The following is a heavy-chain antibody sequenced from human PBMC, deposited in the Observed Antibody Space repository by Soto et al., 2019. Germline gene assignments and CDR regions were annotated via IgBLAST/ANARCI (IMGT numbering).Heavy chain of an antibody. J-gene: IGHJ6*02. CDR1: GGSLSSGVYY. V-gene: IGHV4-31*03. D-gene: IGHD3-16*02. Sequence: QVQLQESGPGLVEASQTLSLTCTVSGGSLSSGVYYWSWIRQHPGKGREWIGYIYHSGSAYYNPSLKSRVIISVDNSKNQFSLKLSSVTAADTALYYCARDGRLEDSSLSGYYYYGIDVWGQGTTVTVSS. CDR3: ARDGRLEDSSLSGYYYYGIDV. CDR2: IYHSGSA.